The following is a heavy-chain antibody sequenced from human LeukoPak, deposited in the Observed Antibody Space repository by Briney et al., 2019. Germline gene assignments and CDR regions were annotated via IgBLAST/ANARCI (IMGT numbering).Heavy chain of an antibody. Sequence: GGSLRLSCAASGFTFSSYEMNWVRQAPGKGLEWVSYISSSGSTIYHADSVKGRFTISRDNAKNSLYLQMNSLRAEDTAVYYCARGQRVAAYSDYWGQGTLVTVSS. CDR2: ISSSGSTI. CDR3: ARGQRVAAYSDY. J-gene: IGHJ4*02. CDR1: GFTFSSYE. V-gene: IGHV3-48*03. D-gene: IGHD2-15*01.